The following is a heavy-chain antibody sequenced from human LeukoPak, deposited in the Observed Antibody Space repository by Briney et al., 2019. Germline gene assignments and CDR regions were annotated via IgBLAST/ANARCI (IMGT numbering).Heavy chain of an antibody. CDR1: GFTVSSNY. Sequence: PGGSLRLSCAASGFTVSSNYMSWVRQAPGKGLEWVSVIYSGGSTYYADSVKGRFTISRDNSKNTLYLQMNSLRAEDTAVYYCARDSPRNSSSSDIWGQGTMVTVSX. J-gene: IGHJ3*02. CDR2: IYSGGST. CDR3: ARDSPRNSSSSDI. D-gene: IGHD6-13*01. V-gene: IGHV3-53*01.